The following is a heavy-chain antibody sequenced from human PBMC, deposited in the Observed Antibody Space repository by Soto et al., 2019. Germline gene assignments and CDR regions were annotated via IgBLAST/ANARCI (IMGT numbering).Heavy chain of an antibody. CDR1: GFTVSSNY. J-gene: IGHJ6*02. D-gene: IGHD3-3*01. Sequence: PGGSLRLSCAASGFTVSSNYMSWVRQAPGKGLDWVSVIYSGGSTYYADSVKCRFTISRDNSKNTLYLQMNSLRAEDTAVYYCAREVRFLEWLTTYYYYGMDVWGQGTTVTVSS. V-gene: IGHV3-53*01. CDR3: AREVRFLEWLTTYYYYGMDV. CDR2: IYSGGST.